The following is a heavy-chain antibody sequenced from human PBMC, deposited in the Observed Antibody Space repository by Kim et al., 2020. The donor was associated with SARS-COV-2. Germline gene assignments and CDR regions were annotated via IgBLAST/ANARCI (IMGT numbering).Heavy chain of an antibody. CDR3: ARELDIVATWIDY. CDR1: GFTFSSYS. J-gene: IGHJ4*02. D-gene: IGHD5-12*01. V-gene: IGHV3-21*01. Sequence: GGSLRLSCAASGFTFSSYSMNWVRQAPGKGLEWVSSISSSSSYIYYADSVKGRFTISRDNAKNSLYLQMNSLRAEDTAVYYCARELDIVATWIDYWGQGTLVTVSS. CDR2: ISSSSSYI.